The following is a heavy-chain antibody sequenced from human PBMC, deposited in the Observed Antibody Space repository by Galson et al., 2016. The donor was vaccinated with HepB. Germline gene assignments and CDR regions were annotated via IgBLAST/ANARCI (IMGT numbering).Heavy chain of an antibody. CDR1: EFTFNNCP. J-gene: IGHJ4*02. Sequence: SLRLSCAASEFTFNNCPLHWVRQAPGKGLEWVAVLSHDGVTKFYADSVRARFTISRDKSKTTVYLQMDGLSAEDTAVYYCAREWERGSYFDYWGQGALVTVSS. D-gene: IGHD3-10*01. V-gene: IGHV3-30-3*01. CDR2: LSHDGVTK. CDR3: AREWERGSYFDY.